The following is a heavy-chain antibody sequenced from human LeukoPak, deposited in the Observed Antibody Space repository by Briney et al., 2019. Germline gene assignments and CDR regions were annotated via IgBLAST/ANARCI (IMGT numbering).Heavy chain of an antibody. CDR2: INPNSGGT. CDR3: ARDQGYCNGGSCYSWVY. V-gene: IGHV1-2*06. CDR1: GYTFTGYY. J-gene: IGHJ4*02. Sequence: ASVKVSCKASGYTFTGYYMHWVRQAPGQGLEWMGRINPNSGGTNYAQKFQGRVTMTRDTSISTAYMELSRLRSDDTSVYYCARDQGYCNGGSCYSWVYWGQGTLVTVSS. D-gene: IGHD2-15*01.